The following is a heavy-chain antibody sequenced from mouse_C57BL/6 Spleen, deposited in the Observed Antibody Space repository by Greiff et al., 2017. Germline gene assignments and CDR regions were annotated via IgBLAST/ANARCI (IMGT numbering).Heavy chain of an antibody. J-gene: IGHJ4*01. CDR1: GYTFTSYW. V-gene: IGHV1-69*01. CDR3: ARIWGDAMDY. D-gene: IGHD4-1*01. CDR2: IDPSDSYT. Sequence: QVQLQQSGAELVMPGASVKLSCKASGYTFTSYWMHWVKQRPGQGLEWIGEIDPSDSYTNYNQKFKGKSTLSVDKSSSTAYMQLSSLTSEDSAVFYCARIWGDAMDYWGQGTSVTVSS.